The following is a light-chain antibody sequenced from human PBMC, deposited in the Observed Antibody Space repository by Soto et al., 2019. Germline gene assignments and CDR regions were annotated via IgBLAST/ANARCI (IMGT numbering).Light chain of an antibody. CDR3: SSYAGSSTYV. V-gene: IGLV2-23*01. CDR1: SSDVGTYNL. CDR2: EGS. Sequence: QSVLTQPASVSGSPGQSITISCTGTSSDVGTYNLVSWYQQHPGKAPKLMIYEGSKRPSGVSNRFSGSKSGNTASLTISWLQAEDDADYYCSSYAGSSTYVFGTGTKVTVL. J-gene: IGLJ1*01.